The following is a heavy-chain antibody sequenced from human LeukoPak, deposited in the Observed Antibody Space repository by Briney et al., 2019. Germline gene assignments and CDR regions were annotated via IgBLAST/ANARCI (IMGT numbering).Heavy chain of an antibody. V-gene: IGHV4-59*08. J-gene: IGHJ4*02. D-gene: IGHD4-17*01. CDR1: GGSISNYY. CDR2: IYSSGNT. CDR3: ARHPSWPDYGGTFDY. Sequence: SETLSLTCTLSGGSISNYYWSWIRQPPGKGLEWIACIYSSGNTNYNPSLKGRVIISVDTSKNQFSLKVYSVTAADTAVYYCARHPSWPDYGGTFDYWGQGTPVIVSS.